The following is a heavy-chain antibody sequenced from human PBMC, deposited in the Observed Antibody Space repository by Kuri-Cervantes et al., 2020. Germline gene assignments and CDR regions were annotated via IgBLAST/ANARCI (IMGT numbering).Heavy chain of an antibody. J-gene: IGHJ6*03. V-gene: IGHV4-59*01. D-gene: IGHD3-10*01. CDR2: IYYSGGP. CDR1: GGSISSYY. CDR3: AREGGMVRGVRPYYFYMDV. Sequence: SETLSLTCTVSGGSISSYYWSWIRQPSGKGLEWIANIYYSGGPKFNPSFESRVTISVDTSKNQLSLKLNSVVAADTAVYYCAREGGMVRGVRPYYFYMDVWGKGTTVTVSS.